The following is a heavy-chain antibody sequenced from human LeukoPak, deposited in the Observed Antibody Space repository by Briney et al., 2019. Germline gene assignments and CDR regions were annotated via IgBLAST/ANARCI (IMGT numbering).Heavy chain of an antibody. V-gene: IGHV3-23*01. J-gene: IGHJ4*02. Sequence: GGSLRLSCAASGFTFSTYAMSWVRQAPGKGLEWVSAISGSGGSTYYADSVKGRFTISRDNAKNSLYLQMNSLRAEDTAVYYCARDRPWFYDSSGPFDYWGQGTLVTVSS. D-gene: IGHD3-22*01. CDR2: ISGSGGST. CDR1: GFTFSTYA. CDR3: ARDRPWFYDSSGPFDY.